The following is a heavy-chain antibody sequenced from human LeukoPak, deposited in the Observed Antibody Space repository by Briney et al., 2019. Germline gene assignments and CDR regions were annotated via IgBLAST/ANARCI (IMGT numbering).Heavy chain of an antibody. J-gene: IGHJ6*02. V-gene: IGHV3-66*04. CDR3: ARRPGAKYYYYGMDV. CDR1: GITFSSYG. Sequence: PGRALRLSCAASGITFSSYGMNWVRQAPGKGLEWVSVIYNGGSTYYADSVKGRFTISRDNSKNTLYLHMNSLRAEDTAVYYCARRPGAKYYYYGMDVWGQGTTVTVSS. CDR2: IYNGGST. D-gene: IGHD4/OR15-4a*01.